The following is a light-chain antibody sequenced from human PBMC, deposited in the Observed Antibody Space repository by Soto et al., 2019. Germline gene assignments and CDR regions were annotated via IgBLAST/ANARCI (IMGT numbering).Light chain of an antibody. J-gene: IGKJ1*01. CDR3: RQSFSTPRT. CDR2: GAS. Sequence: DIQMTQCPSPLSASVGDRVTITCRASQTISTCLNWYRQKPGKAPQRLIYGASSLQSGVPLRFSGSGSGTDFTLTISSLQPEDFGTYYCRQSFSTPRTFGQGTKV. CDR1: QTISTC. V-gene: IGKV1-39*01.